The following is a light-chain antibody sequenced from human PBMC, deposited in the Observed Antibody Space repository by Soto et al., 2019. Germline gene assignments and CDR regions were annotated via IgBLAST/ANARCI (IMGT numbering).Light chain of an antibody. Sequence: IGICQSPSTMPVSTGERATLYCGASQSVGNNLAWYQQKPGQAPRLLIYGASTRATGIPARFSGSGSGTEFTLTISSLQSEDFAIYYCQEYNKWSPWTFGQGTKVDIK. CDR2: GAS. J-gene: IGKJ1*01. CDR3: QEYNKWSPWT. CDR1: QSVGNN. V-gene: IGKV3-15*01.